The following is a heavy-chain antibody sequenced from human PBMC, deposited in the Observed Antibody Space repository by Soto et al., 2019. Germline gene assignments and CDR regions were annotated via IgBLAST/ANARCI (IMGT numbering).Heavy chain of an antibody. CDR1: GGSFSGYY. Sequence: PSETLSLTCAVYGGSFSGYYWSWIRQPPGKGLEWIGEINHSGSTNYNPSLKSRVTISVDTSKNQFSPKLSSVTAADTAVYYCARVKIVVVTAIRKYNWFDPWGQGTLVTVSS. J-gene: IGHJ5*02. V-gene: IGHV4-34*01. CDR3: ARVKIVVVTAIRKYNWFDP. D-gene: IGHD2-21*02. CDR2: INHSGST.